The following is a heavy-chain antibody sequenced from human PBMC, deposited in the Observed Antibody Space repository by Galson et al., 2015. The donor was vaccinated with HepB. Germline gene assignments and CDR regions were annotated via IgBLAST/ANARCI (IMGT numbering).Heavy chain of an antibody. CDR2: IYSGGST. J-gene: IGHJ4*02. CDR3: ARISGSGYYRYYFDY. D-gene: IGHD3-22*01. V-gene: IGHV3-53*01. CDR1: GFTVSSNY. Sequence: SLRLSCAASGFTVSSNYMSWVRQAPGKGLEWVSVIYSGGSTYYADSVKGRFTISRDNSKNTLYFQMNSLRAEDTAVYYCARISGSGYYRYYFDYWGQGTLVTVSS.